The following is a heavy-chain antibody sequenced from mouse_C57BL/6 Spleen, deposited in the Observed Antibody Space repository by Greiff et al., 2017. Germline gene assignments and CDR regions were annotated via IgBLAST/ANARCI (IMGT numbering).Heavy chain of an antibody. V-gene: IGHV5-4*01. CDR1: GFTFSSYA. Sequence: EVQRVESGGGLVKPGGSLKLSCAASGFTFSSYAMSWVRQTPEKRLEWVATISDGGSYTYYPDNVKGRFTISRDNAKNNLYLQMSHLKSEDTAMYYCARDRRGWDVYFDYWGQGTTLTVSS. D-gene: IGHD4-1*01. J-gene: IGHJ2*01. CDR3: ARDRRGWDVYFDY. CDR2: ISDGGSYT.